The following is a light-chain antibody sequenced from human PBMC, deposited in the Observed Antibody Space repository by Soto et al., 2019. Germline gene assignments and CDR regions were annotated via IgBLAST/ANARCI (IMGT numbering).Light chain of an antibody. J-gene: IGLJ2*01. CDR2: RNN. Sequence: QSVLTQPPSASGTPGQRVTISCSGSSSNIGSNYVYWYQQLQGTAPKLLIYRNNQRPSGVPDRFSGSKSGTSASLAISGLRSEDEADYYWAAWDDSLRGVFGGGTKLTVL. V-gene: IGLV1-47*01. CDR1: SSNIGSNY. CDR3: AAWDDSLRGV.